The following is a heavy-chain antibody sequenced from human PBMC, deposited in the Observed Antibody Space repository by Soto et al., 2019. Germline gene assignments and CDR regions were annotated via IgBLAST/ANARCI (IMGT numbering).Heavy chain of an antibody. V-gene: IGHV4-31*03. Sequence: SETLSLTCTVSGGSISSGGYYWSWIRQHPGKGLEWIGYIYYSGSTYYNPSLKSRVTISVDTSKNQFSLKLSSVTAADTAVYYCARGVIPGYTSGWYRGYDYWGQGTLVTVSS. J-gene: IGHJ4*02. CDR3: ARGVIPGYTSGWYRGYDY. CDR2: IYYSGST. CDR1: GGSISSGGYY. D-gene: IGHD6-19*01.